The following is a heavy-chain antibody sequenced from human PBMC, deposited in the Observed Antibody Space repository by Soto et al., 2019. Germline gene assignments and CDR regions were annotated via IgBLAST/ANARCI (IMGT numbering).Heavy chain of an antibody. CDR1: GFTFSDYS. CDR3: ARQAARNYIDS. D-gene: IGHD6-6*01. J-gene: IGHJ4*02. Sequence: LRLSCVASGFTFSDYSMSWIRQAPGKGPEWLAFIDSRGRTLSYADSVRGRFTISRDNAENSVYLQMDSLRADDTAVYYCARQAARNYIDSWGQGNSVTVSS. CDR2: IDSRGRTL. V-gene: IGHV3-11*01.